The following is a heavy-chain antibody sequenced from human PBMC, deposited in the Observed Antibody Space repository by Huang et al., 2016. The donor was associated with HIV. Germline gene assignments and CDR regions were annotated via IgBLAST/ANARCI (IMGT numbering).Heavy chain of an antibody. D-gene: IGHD2-15*01. CDR2: IYYSGRT. CDR3: ARVARGPNWYFDL. J-gene: IGHJ2*01. V-gene: IGHV4-59*11. Sequence: QVQVQESGPGLAKPSETLSLTCTVSGGSISSHHWSWIRQPPGKGLEWIGTIYYSGRTKYNPALKSRVTISADTSKNQVSLKLTSVTAADTAVYYCARVARGPNWYFDLWAVAPWPLSP. CDR1: GGSISSHH.